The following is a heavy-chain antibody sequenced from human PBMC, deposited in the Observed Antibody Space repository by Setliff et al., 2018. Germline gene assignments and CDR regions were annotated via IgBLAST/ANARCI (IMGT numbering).Heavy chain of an antibody. CDR3: ARGGDYCGGECYIPPPDSY. CDR2: INHSGST. Sequence: LSLTCAVYGGSFSTYYWIWIRQPPGKGLEWIGEINHSGSTNYNPSLKSRVTISVDTSKNQFSLELSSVTAADTAVYYCARGGDYCGGECYIPPPDSYWGQGTLVTVSS. J-gene: IGHJ4*02. CDR1: GGSFSTYY. V-gene: IGHV4-34*01. D-gene: IGHD2-21*01.